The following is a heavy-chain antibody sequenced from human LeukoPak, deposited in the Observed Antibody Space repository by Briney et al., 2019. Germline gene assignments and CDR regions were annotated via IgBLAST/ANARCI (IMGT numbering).Heavy chain of an antibody. CDR1: GFTFSSYS. CDR3: ASPLGGYGSGSYRYYYYMDV. V-gene: IGHV3-21*01. Sequence: GGSLRLSCAASGFTFSSYSMNWVRQAPGKGLEWVSSISSSSSYIYYADSVKGRFTISRDNAKNSLYLQMNSLRAEDTAVYYCASPLGGYGSGSYRYYYYMDVWGKGTTVTVSS. CDR2: ISSSSSYI. J-gene: IGHJ6*03. D-gene: IGHD3-10*01.